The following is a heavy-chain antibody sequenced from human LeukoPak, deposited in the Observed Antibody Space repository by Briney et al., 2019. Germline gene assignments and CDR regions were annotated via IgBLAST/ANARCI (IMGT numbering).Heavy chain of an antibody. J-gene: IGHJ5*02. CDR1: GYSFTSDW. D-gene: IGHD2-2*01. CDR2: IYPGDSDT. CDR3: ATLPYCSSTSCYAGWFDP. Sequence: GESLKISCKGSGYSFTSDWIGWVRQMPGKGLEWMGIIYPGDSDTRYSPSFQGQVIISADKSISTAYLQWSSLKASDTAMYYCATLPYCSSTSCYAGWFDPWGQGTLVTVSS. V-gene: IGHV5-51*01.